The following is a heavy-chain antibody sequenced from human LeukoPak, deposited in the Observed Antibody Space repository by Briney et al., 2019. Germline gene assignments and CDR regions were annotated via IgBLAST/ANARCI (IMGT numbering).Heavy chain of an antibody. CDR2: IYYSGST. CDR3: AGWGADYVWGSYRSETGFDY. Sequence: KPSETLSLTCTVSGGSISSYYWSWIRQPPGKGLEWIGYIYYSGSTNYNPSLKSRVTISVDTSKNQFSLKLSSVTAADTAVYYCAGWGADYVWGSYRSETGFDYWGQGTLVTVSS. CDR1: GGSISSYY. V-gene: IGHV4-59*08. J-gene: IGHJ4*02. D-gene: IGHD3-16*02.